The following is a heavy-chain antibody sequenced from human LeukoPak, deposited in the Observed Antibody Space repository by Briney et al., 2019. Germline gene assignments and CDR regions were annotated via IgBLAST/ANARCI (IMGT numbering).Heavy chain of an antibody. CDR1: GGSISSGGYY. J-gene: IGHJ4*02. Sequence: SETLSLTCTVSGGSISSGGYYWSWIRQPPGKGLEWIGYIYHSGSTYYNPSLKSRVTISVDRSKNQFSLKLSSVTAADTAVYYCARLHADSYFFDHWGQGSLVIVSS. CDR2: IYHSGST. D-gene: IGHD4-17*01. CDR3: ARLHADSYFFDH. V-gene: IGHV4-30-2*01.